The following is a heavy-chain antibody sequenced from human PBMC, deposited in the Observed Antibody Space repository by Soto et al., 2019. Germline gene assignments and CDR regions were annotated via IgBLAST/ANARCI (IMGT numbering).Heavy chain of an antibody. Sequence: SETLSLTCGVYGGSFSGYYWSWSRQPPGKGLEWIGEINHSGSTNYNPSLKSRVTISVDTSKNQFSLKLSSVTAADTAVYYCARGPPYYDFWSGYYPSRTYYYYGMDVWGQGTTVTVS. D-gene: IGHD3-3*01. J-gene: IGHJ6*02. CDR2: INHSGST. CDR3: ARGPPYYDFWSGYYPSRTYYYYGMDV. V-gene: IGHV4-34*01. CDR1: GGSFSGYY.